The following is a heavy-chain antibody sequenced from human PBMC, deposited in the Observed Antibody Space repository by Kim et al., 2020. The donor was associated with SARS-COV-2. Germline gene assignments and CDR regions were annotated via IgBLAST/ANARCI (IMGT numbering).Heavy chain of an antibody. CDR2: INPNSGGT. V-gene: IGHV1-2*02. CDR3: ARAPASYSSGWLYYFDY. CDR1: GYTFTGYY. J-gene: IGHJ4*02. Sequence: ASVKVSCKASGYTFTGYYMHWVRQAPGQGLEWMGWINPNSGGTNYAQKFQGRVTMTRDTAISTAYMELGRLRSDDTAVYYCARAPASYSSGWLYYFDYWGQRTRVTVSS. D-gene: IGHD6-19*01.